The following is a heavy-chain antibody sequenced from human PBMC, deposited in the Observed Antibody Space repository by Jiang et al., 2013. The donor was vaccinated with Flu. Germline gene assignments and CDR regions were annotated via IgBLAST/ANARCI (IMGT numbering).Heavy chain of an antibody. CDR3: ARDWVRGTGYVDF. D-gene: IGHD3-9*01. Sequence: PGLVKPSETLSLTCIVSDYAISSGFYWGWMRRPPGKGLEWIGSFYPGGSTFYNPSLRSRVTISVDTSKNQFSLKLRSMTAADTAVYYCARDWVRGTGYVDFWGQGTLVTVSP. CDR2: FYPGGST. V-gene: IGHV4-38-2*02. CDR1: DYAISSGFY. J-gene: IGHJ4*02.